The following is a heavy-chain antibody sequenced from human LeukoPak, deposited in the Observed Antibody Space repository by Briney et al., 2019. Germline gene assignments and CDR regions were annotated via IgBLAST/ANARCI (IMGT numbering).Heavy chain of an antibody. CDR3: ARDNAEGGSGSYFPPNFDY. V-gene: IGHV4-31*03. D-gene: IGHD3-10*01. Sequence: SQTLSLTCTVSGGSISSGGYYWSWIRQHPGKGLEWIGYIYYSGSTYYNPSLKSRVTISVDTSKNQFSLKLSSVTAADTAVYYCARDNAEGGSGSYFPPNFDYWGQGTLVTVSS. CDR1: GGSISSGGYY. J-gene: IGHJ4*02. CDR2: IYYSGST.